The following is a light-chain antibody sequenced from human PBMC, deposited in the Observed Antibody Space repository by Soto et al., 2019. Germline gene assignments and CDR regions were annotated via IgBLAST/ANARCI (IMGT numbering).Light chain of an antibody. CDR2: EVN. CDR3: FSYAGSNTVM. J-gene: IGLJ3*02. CDR1: SSDAASYNL. V-gene: IGLV2-23*02. Sequence: QSALTQPASVSGSPGQSITISCTGTSSDAASYNLVSWYQQHPGKAPKLMISEVNKRPSGVSNRFSGSKSGNTASLTISGLQTEDEADYYCFSYAGSNTVMFGGGTKLTVL.